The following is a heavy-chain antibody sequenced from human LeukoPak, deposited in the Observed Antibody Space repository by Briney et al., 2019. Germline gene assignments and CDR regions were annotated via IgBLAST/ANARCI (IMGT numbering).Heavy chain of an antibody. CDR3: ARAYGSGSSYHPDY. J-gene: IGHJ4*02. V-gene: IGHV1-2*02. CDR1: GYTFTAHY. CDR2: INPNSGGT. D-gene: IGHD3-10*01. Sequence: GASVKVSCKASGYTFTAHYMHWVRPAPGQGLEWMGWINPNSGGTNSSQKFQDRVTLTRDTSISTAYMELGSLRSDDTAIYYCARAYGSGSSYHPDYWGQGTLVTVSS.